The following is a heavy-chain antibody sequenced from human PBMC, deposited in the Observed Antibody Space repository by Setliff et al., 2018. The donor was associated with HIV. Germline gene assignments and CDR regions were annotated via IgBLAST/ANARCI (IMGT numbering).Heavy chain of an antibody. CDR1: GASIRSYY. CDR2: LYYSGST. CDR3: TRDTGYILSGYRPHWYFDL. J-gene: IGHJ2*01. Sequence: TLSLTCIVSGASIRSYYWAWIRQSPGRGLQYLGHLYYSGSTNYNPSLKSRITMSMDTSKNQFSLKLTTVTAADAAVYYCTRDTGYILSGYRPHWYFDLWGRGTLVTVSS. D-gene: IGHD3-9*01. V-gene: IGHV4-59*12.